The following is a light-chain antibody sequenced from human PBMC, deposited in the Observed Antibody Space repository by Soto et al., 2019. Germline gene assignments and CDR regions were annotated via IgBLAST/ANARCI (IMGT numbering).Light chain of an antibody. V-gene: IGLV2-23*01. CDR3: CSYAGSSSWV. Sequence: QSALTQPASVSGSPGQSITISCTGISSDVGSYNLVSWYQQHPGKAPKLIIYEGSKRPSGVSNRFSGSKSGNTASLTISGLQAEDEADYYCCSYAGSSSWVFGGGTKVTVL. CDR1: SSDVGSYNL. J-gene: IGLJ3*02. CDR2: EGS.